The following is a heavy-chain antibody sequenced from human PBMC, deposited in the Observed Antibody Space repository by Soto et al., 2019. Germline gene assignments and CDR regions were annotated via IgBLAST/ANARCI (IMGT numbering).Heavy chain of an antibody. CDR1: GYSFTNYW. V-gene: IGHV5-51*01. CDR2: IYPSDSDT. CDR3: ARHSAGTTGRQIDY. D-gene: IGHD1-1*01. J-gene: IGHJ4*02. Sequence: GESLKISCKGSGYSFTNYWIGWVRQMPGQGLEWMGNIYPSDSDTRYSPSFQGQVTISADKSINTAYLQWSSLKASDTAMYYCARHSAGTTGRQIDYWGQGTQVTVSS.